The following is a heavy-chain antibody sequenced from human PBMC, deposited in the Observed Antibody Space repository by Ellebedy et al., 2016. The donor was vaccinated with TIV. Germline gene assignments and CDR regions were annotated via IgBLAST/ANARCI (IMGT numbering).Heavy chain of an antibody. Sequence: ASVKVSCKTSGYTFTSYGISWVRQAPGQGLDWMGWISVYTGNPEYARKFQGRVTVTTDTSTSTAYLELRSLRSDDTAVYYCARDMVQGMVSRYLWFDYWGQGTRVTVSS. CDR1: GYTFTSYG. CDR3: ARDMVQGMVSRYLWFDY. D-gene: IGHD5/OR15-5a*01. J-gene: IGHJ4*02. CDR2: ISVYTGNP. V-gene: IGHV1-18*01.